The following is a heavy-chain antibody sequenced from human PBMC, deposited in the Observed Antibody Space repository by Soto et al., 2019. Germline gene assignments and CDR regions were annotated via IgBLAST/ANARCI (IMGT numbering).Heavy chain of an antibody. J-gene: IGHJ5*02. CDR3: ARGVAAGLFDL. CDR2: INHSGST. V-gene: IGHV4-34*01. D-gene: IGHD6-13*01. CDR1: GGSFSGYY. Sequence: SDTLSLTCAVHGGSFSGYYWSWIRQPPGKGLEWIGEINHSGSTNYNPSLKSRVTISVDTSKNQFSLKLSSVTAADTAVYYCARGVAAGLFDLSGQGTLVTVS.